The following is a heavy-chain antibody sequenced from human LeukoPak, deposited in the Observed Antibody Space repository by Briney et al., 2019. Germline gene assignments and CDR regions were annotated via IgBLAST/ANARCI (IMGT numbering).Heavy chain of an antibody. Sequence: GGSLRLSCAASGFTFSSYSMNWVRQAPGKGLEWVSSISSSSSYIYCADSVKGRFTISRDNAKNSLYLQMNSLRAEDTAVYYCARVMTTVTNGWFDPWGQGTLVTVSS. J-gene: IGHJ5*02. CDR2: ISSSSSYI. CDR3: ARVMTTVTNGWFDP. D-gene: IGHD4-17*01. V-gene: IGHV3-21*01. CDR1: GFTFSSYS.